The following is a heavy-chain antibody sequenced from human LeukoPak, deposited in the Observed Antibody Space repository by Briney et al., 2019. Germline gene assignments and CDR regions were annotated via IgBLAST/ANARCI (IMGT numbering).Heavy chain of an antibody. CDR1: GASISSTNNF. Sequence: SETLSLTCTVSGASISSTNNFWGWIRQTPGKGLEWIATIYYSVSTYYNPSLKSRLSISVDTSKNQFSLRLSSVTAADTALYYCASQGSYSRFDYWGQGTLVTVSS. V-gene: IGHV4-39*07. J-gene: IGHJ4*02. D-gene: IGHD1-26*01. CDR3: ASQGSYSRFDY. CDR2: IYYSVST.